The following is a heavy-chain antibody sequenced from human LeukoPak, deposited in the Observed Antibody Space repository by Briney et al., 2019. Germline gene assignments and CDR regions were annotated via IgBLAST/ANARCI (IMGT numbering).Heavy chain of an antibody. J-gene: IGHJ4*02. CDR1: GGFISSGGYY. CDR3: ASTMYYDILTGYYPEGDY. CDR2: IYYSGTT. V-gene: IGHV4-31*03. D-gene: IGHD3-9*01. Sequence: SETLSLTCTVSGGFISSGGYYWSWIRQHPGEGLEWIGYIYYSGTTYYNPSLKSRVTISVDTSKNQFSLKLTSVTAADTAVYYCASTMYYDILTGYYPEGDYWGQGTLVTVSS.